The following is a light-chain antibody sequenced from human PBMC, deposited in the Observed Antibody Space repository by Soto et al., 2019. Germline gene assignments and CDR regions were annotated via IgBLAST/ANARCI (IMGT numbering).Light chain of an antibody. CDR2: GAS. V-gene: IGKV3-15*01. CDR1: QNIENH. Sequence: EIVMTQSPATLSVSPGERATLSCRASQNIENHLAWYQQTPGQAPRLLIHGASTRDTGIPTRFSGSGSGTEFTLTSSSLQSEDSAIYYCPKYACWWALAQGTNVDIK. J-gene: IGKJ1*01. CDR3: PKYACWWA.